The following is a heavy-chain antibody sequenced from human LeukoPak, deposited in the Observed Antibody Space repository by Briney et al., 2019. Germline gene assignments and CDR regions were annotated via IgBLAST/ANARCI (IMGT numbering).Heavy chain of an antibody. V-gene: IGHV3-21*01. D-gene: IGHD1-26*01. CDR1: GFTFSSYE. J-gene: IGHJ3*02. CDR2: ISSSSSYI. Sequence: GGSLRLSCTASGFTFSSYEMNWVRQAPGKGLEWVSSISSSSSYIYYADSVKGRFTISRDNAKNSLYLQMNSLRAEDTAVYYCARVGSGSYYILKVDAFDIWGQGTMVTVSS. CDR3: ARVGSGSYYILKVDAFDI.